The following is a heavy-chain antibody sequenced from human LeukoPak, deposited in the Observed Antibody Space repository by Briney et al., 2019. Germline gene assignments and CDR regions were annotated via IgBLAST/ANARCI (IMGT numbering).Heavy chain of an antibody. D-gene: IGHD3-22*01. V-gene: IGHV3-7*03. CDR2: IKHDRSEK. J-gene: IGHJ4*02. CDR3: ATPLDYYDRSDSHQGGD. CDR1: GFTFSRHW. Sequence: GGSLRLSCAASGFTFSRHWMTWVRQAPGKGLEWVANIKHDRSEKNYVDSVKGRFTISRDNAKNSLDLQMNSLRAEDTAVYYCATPLDYYDRSDSHQGGDWGQGTLVTVSS.